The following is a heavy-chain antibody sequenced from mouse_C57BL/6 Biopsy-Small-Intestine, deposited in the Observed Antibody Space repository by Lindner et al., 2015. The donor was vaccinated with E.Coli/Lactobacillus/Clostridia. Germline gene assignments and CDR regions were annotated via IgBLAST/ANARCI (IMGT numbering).Heavy chain of an antibody. D-gene: IGHD2-3*01. Sequence: VQLQESGPELVKPGTSVKIPCKASGYTFTDYNMDWVKQSHGKSLEWIGDINPNNGGTIYNQKFKDKATLTVDKSSSTAYMELRSLTSEDTAVYYCARRRGGYFWGAMDYWGQGTSVTVSS. CDR3: ARRRGGYFWGAMDY. V-gene: IGHV1-18*01. CDR1: GYTFTDYN. CDR2: INPNNGGT. J-gene: IGHJ4*01.